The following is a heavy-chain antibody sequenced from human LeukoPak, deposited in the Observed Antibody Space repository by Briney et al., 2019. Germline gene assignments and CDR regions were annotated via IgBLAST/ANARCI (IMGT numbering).Heavy chain of an antibody. CDR2: ISSNGGST. J-gene: IGHJ2*01. CDR1: GFTFSSYA. CDR3: AKPGRNSEYSYDPWYFDL. D-gene: IGHD5-18*01. V-gene: IGHV3-64*01. Sequence: GGSLRLSCAASGFTFSSYAMHWVRQAPGKGLEYVSAISSNGGSTYYANSVKGRFTISRDNSKNALYLQMDSLRAEDTAVYYCAKPGRNSEYSYDPWYFDLWGRGTLVTVSS.